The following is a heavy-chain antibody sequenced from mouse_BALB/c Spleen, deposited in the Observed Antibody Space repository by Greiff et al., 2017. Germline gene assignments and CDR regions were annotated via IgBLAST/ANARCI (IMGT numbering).Heavy chain of an antibody. D-gene: IGHD1-1*01. Sequence: EVKLVESGGGLVKPGGSLKLSCAASGFTFSDYYMYWVRQTPEKRLEWVATISDGGSYTYYPDSVKGRFTISRDNAKNNLYLQMSSLKSEDTAMYYCAREGDDGSSYYAMDYWGQGTSVTVSS. CDR2: ISDGGSYT. J-gene: IGHJ4*01. V-gene: IGHV5-4*02. CDR1: GFTFSDYY. CDR3: AREGDDGSSYYAMDY.